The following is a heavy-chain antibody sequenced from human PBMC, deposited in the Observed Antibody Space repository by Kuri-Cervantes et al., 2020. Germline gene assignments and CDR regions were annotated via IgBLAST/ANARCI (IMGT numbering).Heavy chain of an antibody. CDR3: ARRTIGSGSQNWFEP. V-gene: IGHV5-51*01. J-gene: IGHJ5*02. Sequence: GESLKISCKGSGYSFTSYWIGWVRQMPGKGPEWMGIIYPGDSDTRYSPSFQGQVTISADKSISTAYLQWSSLKASDTAMYYCARRTIGSGSQNWFEPWGQGTLVTVSS. D-gene: IGHD3-10*01. CDR2: IYPGDSDT. CDR1: GYSFTSYW.